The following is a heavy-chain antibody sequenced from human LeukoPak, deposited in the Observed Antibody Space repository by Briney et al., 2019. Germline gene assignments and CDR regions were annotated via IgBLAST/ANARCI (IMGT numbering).Heavy chain of an antibody. Sequence: SSETLSLTCTVSGGSISSYYWSWIRQPAGKGLEWIGRIYTSGSTNYNPSLKSRVTMSVDTSKNQFSLKLSSVTAADTAVYYCARETTYYYGSGSYYNVRFDYWGQGTLVTVSS. CDR3: ARETTYYYGSGSYYNVRFDY. CDR1: GGSISSYY. CDR2: IYTSGST. D-gene: IGHD3-10*01. J-gene: IGHJ4*02. V-gene: IGHV4-4*07.